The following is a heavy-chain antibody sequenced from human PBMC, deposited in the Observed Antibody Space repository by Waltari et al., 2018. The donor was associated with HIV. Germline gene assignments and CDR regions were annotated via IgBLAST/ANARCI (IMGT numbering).Heavy chain of an antibody. CDR1: GFTFSTYG. CDR3: AREGHYYGSGRFGGDY. V-gene: IGHV3-33*01. J-gene: IGHJ4*02. CDR2: IWYDGRNK. D-gene: IGHD3-10*01. Sequence: QVQLVESGGGVVQPGRSLRLSCAASGFTFSTYGMHWVRRAPGKGLEWVAGIWYDGRNKYYADSVKGRLTISRDNSKNTVYLQINRLRAEDTAVYYCAREGHYYGSGRFGGDYWGQGTLVTVSS.